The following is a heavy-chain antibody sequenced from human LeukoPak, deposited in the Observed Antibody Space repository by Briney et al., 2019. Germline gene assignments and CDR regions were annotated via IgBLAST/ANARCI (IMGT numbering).Heavy chain of an antibody. V-gene: IGHV1-3*01. CDR1: GYTFTSYA. CDR2: INAGNGNT. Sequence: ASVKVSCKASGYTFTSYAMHWVRQAPGQRLEWMGWINAGNGNTKYSQKFQGRVTITRDTSASTAYMELSSLRSEDTAVYYCARAVTDYGGNSGAPGYWGQGTLVTVSS. J-gene: IGHJ4*02. D-gene: IGHD4-23*01. CDR3: ARAVTDYGGNSGAPGY.